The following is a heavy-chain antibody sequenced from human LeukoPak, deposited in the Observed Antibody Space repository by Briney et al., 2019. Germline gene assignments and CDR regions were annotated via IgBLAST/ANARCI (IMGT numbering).Heavy chain of an antibody. CDR1: GGSISSSSYY. CDR3: ARLAHGDYVRLGYYYFDY. Sequence: PSETLSLTCTVSGGSISSSSYYWGWIRQPPGKGLEWIGSIYYSGSTYYNPSLKSRVTISVDTSKNQFSLKLSPVTAADTAVYYCARLAHGDYVRLGYYYFDYWGQGTLVTVSS. CDR2: IYYSGST. V-gene: IGHV4-39*01. D-gene: IGHD4-17*01. J-gene: IGHJ4*02.